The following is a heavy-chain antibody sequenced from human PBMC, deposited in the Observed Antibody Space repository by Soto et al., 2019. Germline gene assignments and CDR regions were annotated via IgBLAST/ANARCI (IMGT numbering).Heavy chain of an antibody. Sequence: ASVKVSCKASGFTFSSSGIHWVRQARGQRLEWIGWIVVGSGNTKYSQKFQGRVTITRDTSASTAYMELSSLRSEDTAVYYCARDLGGWPDYWG. CDR3: ARDLGGWPDY. CDR1: GFTFSSSG. D-gene: IGHD2-15*01. V-gene: IGHV1-3*01. J-gene: IGHJ4*01. CDR2: IVVGSGNT.